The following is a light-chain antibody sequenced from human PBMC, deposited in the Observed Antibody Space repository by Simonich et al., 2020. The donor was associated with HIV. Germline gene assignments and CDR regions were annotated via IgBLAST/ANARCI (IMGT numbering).Light chain of an antibody. CDR2: LGS. CDR1: QSLLHSNGYNY. J-gene: IGKJ4*01. V-gene: IGKV2-28*01. CDR3: MQVLQKGLT. Sequence: DIVMTQSPLSLPVTPGEPASISCRSSQSLLHSNGYNYLDWYLQKPGQSPQLLIYLGSNRASGVSDRFSGSGSGTDFTLKISRVEAEDVGVYYCMQVLQKGLTFGGGTKVEIK.